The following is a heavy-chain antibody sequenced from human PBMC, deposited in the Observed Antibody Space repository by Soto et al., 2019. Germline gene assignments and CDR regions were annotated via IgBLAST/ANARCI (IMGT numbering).Heavy chain of an antibody. V-gene: IGHV3-21*01. CDR2: ISSSSSYI. Sequence: PGGSLRLSCAASGFTFSSYSMNWVRQAPGKGLEWVSSISSSSSYIYYADSVKGRFTISRDNAKNSLYLQMNSLRAEDTAAYYCALELEPWYFDLWGRGTLVTVSS. D-gene: IGHD1-1*01. CDR1: GFTFSSYS. J-gene: IGHJ2*01. CDR3: ALELEPWYFDL.